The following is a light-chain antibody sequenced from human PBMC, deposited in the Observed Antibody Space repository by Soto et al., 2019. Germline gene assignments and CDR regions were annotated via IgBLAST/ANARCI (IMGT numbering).Light chain of an antibody. J-gene: IGKJ1*01. V-gene: IGKV3-20*01. CDR1: QSVSSN. CDR2: GAS. Sequence: EIVLTRSPATLSVSPGERATLSCRASQSVSSNLAWYQQKPGQAPRLLIYGASSRATGIPNRFSGSGSGTDFTLTISRLEPEDFAVYYCQQYGNSPQTFGQGTKVDIK. CDR3: QQYGNSPQT.